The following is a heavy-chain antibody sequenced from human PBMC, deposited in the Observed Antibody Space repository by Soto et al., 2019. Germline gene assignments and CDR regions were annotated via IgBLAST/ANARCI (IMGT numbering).Heavy chain of an antibody. J-gene: IGHJ4*02. CDR1: GGSISSGDYY. D-gene: IGHD3-9*01. CDR3: ARGGGYNDNSPKYYFDY. CDR2: IYYSGST. Sequence: QVQLQESGPGLVKPSQTLSLTCTVSGGSISSGDYYWSWIRQPPGKGLEWIGYIYYSGSTYYNPSLKRRVTISVDTSKNQFSLKLSSVTAADTAVYYCARGGGYNDNSPKYYFDYWGQGTLVTVSS. V-gene: IGHV4-30-4*01.